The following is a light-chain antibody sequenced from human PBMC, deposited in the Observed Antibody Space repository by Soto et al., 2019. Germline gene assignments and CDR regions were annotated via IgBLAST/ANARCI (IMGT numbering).Light chain of an antibody. CDR3: QQSYNTPRT. V-gene: IGKV1-39*01. CDR1: QTINSY. Sequence: DIQMTQSPSSLSASVGDRVTIICRASQTINSYLNWYQQKAGKAPNLLIYGASNLQSGVPSRFSGSGSGTDFTLTISSLQPEDFATYYCQQSYNTPRTFGQGTKLEIK. CDR2: GAS. J-gene: IGKJ2*02.